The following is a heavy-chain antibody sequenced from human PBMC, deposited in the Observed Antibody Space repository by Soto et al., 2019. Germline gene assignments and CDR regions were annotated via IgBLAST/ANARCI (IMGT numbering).Heavy chain of an antibody. V-gene: IGHV4-39*01. Sequence: SETLSLTCTVSCGSISSSSYYWGWIRQPPGKGLEWIGSIYYSGSTYYNPSLKSRVTISVDTSKNQFSLKLSSVTAADTAVYYCERWSGGYGMDVWGQGTTVTVS. CDR1: CGSISSSSYY. D-gene: IGHD3-3*01. CDR2: IYYSGST. CDR3: ERWSGGYGMDV. J-gene: IGHJ6*02.